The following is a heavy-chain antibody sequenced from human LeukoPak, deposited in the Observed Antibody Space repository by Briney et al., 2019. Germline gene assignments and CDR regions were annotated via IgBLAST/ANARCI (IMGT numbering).Heavy chain of an antibody. CDR3: ARYDYSNYRRWFDP. J-gene: IGHJ5*02. D-gene: IGHD4-11*01. CDR2: IYTSGST. CDR1: GGSISSYY. Sequence: SETLSLTCTVSGGSISSYYWSWIRQPAGKGLEWIGRIYTSGSTNYNPSLKSRVTMSVDTSKNQFSLKLSSVTAADTAVYYCARYDYSNYRRWFDPWGQGTLVTVSS. V-gene: IGHV4-4*07.